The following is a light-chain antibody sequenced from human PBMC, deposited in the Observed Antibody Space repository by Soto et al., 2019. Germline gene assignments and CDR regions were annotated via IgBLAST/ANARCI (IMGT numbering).Light chain of an antibody. CDR1: QSLVYSDGNTY. J-gene: IGKJ1*01. Sequence: DVVLTQTPLSSPVTLGQPASISCRSSQSLVYSDGNTYLSWVQQRPGQPPRLLIYQVSNRFSGVPDRFSGRGAGTDFTLKISRVEAEDVGMYYCMQFAVFPRTFGQGTRVEIK. V-gene: IGKV2-24*01. CDR3: MQFAVFPRT. CDR2: QVS.